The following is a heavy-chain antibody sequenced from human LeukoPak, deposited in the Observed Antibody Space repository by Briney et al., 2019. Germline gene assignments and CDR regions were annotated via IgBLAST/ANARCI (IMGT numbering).Heavy chain of an antibody. CDR3: ARAASSWYANHFDY. V-gene: IGHV4-39*01. D-gene: IGHD6-13*01. J-gene: IGHJ4*02. Sequence: PSGTLSLTCTVSGGSISSSSYYWGWIRQPPGKGLEWIGSIYYSGSTYYNPSLKSRVTISVDTSKNQFSLKLSSVTAADTTVYYCARAASSWYANHFDYWGQGTLVTVSS. CDR2: IYYSGST. CDR1: GGSISSSSYY.